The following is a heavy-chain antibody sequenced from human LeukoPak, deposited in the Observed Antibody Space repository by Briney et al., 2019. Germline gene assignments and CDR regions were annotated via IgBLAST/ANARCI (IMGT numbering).Heavy chain of an antibody. D-gene: IGHD6-6*01. CDR3: ARDSYEYSSSSWFDP. Sequence: SVKDSCKASGGTFSSYAISWVRQAPGQGLEWMGRIIPIFGTANYAQKFQGRVTITTDESTSTAYMELSSLRSEDTAVYYCARDSYEYSSSSWFDPWGQGTLVTVSS. CDR2: IIPIFGTA. CDR1: GGTFSSYA. J-gene: IGHJ5*02. V-gene: IGHV1-69*05.